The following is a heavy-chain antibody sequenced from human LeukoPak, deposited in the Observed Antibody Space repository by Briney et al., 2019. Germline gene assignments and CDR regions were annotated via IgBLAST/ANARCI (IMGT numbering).Heavy chain of an antibody. CDR2: ISGRGVST. V-gene: IGHV3-23*01. D-gene: IGHD3-22*01. CDR1: GFTFSSYA. Sequence: GGSLRLSCAASGFTFSSYAMSWVRQAPGKGLEWVSTISGRGVSTYYADSVKGRFTISRDNSKITLYLQMNSLRAEDTAVYYCAKAHESVVITFFAFDIWGQGTMVTVSS. CDR3: AKAHESVVITFFAFDI. J-gene: IGHJ3*02.